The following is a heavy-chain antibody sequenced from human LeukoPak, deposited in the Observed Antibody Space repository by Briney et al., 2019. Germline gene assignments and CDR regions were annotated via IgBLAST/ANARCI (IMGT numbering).Heavy chain of an antibody. CDR2: ISYDGSNK. V-gene: IGHV3-30*09. CDR1: GFTFSSYA. J-gene: IGHJ5*02. D-gene: IGHD5-12*01. CDR3: ARDGVATISFWFDP. Sequence: GRSLRLSCAASGFTFSSYAMHWVRQAPGKGLEWVAVISYDGSNKYYADSVKGRFAISRDNSKNTLYLQMNSLRAEDTAVYYCARDGVATISFWFDPWGQGTLVTVSS.